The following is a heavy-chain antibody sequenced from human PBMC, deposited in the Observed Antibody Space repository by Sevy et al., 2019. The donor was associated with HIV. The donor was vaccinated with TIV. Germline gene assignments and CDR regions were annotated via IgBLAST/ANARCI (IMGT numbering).Heavy chain of an antibody. Sequence: GGSLRLSCAASGFTFSSYGMHWVRQAPGKGLEWVAFIRYDGSHKYYADSVKGRFTISRDNSKNTLYLQMNSLRAEDTAVYYCAKDLSMRYYYYYMDVWGKGTTVTVSS. CDR1: GFTFSSYG. D-gene: IGHD2-8*01. CDR2: IRYDGSHK. CDR3: AKDLSMRYYYYYMDV. J-gene: IGHJ6*03. V-gene: IGHV3-30*02.